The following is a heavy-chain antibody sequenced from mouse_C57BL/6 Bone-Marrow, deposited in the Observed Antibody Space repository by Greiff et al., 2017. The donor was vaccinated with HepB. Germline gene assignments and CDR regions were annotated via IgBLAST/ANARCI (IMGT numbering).Heavy chain of an antibody. CDR2: IRSKSSNYAT. V-gene: IGHV10-3*01. CDR3: VGDWGGTDGFYAMDY. J-gene: IGHJ4*01. D-gene: IGHD4-1*01. CDR1: GFTFNTYA. Sequence: EVQGVESGGGLVQPKGSLKLSCAASGFTFNTYAMHWVRQAPGKGLEWVARIRSKSSNYATYYADSVKDRFTISRDDSQSMLYLQMNNLKTEDTAMDYGVGDWGGTDGFYAMDYWGQGTSVTVSS.